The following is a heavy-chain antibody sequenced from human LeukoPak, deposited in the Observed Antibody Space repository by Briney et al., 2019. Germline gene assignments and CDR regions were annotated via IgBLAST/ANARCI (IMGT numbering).Heavy chain of an antibody. CDR1: ESTFDHA. CDR3: ARAVASNWFDP. D-gene: IGHD6-19*01. V-gene: IGHV3-9*01. J-gene: IGHJ5*02. Sequence: GGSLRLSCTASESTFDHAMHWVRQTPGKGLEWVSGINWNSGSIGYADSVRGRFTISRDNAKNSLYLQMNSLRAEDTAVYYCARAVASNWFDPWGQGTLVTVSS. CDR2: INWNSGSI.